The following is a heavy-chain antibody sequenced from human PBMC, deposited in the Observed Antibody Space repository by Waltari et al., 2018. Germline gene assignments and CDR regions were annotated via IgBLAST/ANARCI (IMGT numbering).Heavy chain of an antibody. J-gene: IGHJ6*03. CDR1: GGSISSSNYF. CDR2: IYYSEIP. Sequence: QVQLQESGPGLVRPSETLSLNCTVSGGSISSSNYFWAWVRQPPGKGLEWIGSIYYSEIPYSNPSLKSRVTISGDTSKNQFSLNLSSVTAADSAVYYCARSTGIPTGHYMDVWGKGTTVTISS. V-gene: IGHV4-39*07. D-gene: IGHD1-1*01. CDR3: ARSTGIPTGHYMDV.